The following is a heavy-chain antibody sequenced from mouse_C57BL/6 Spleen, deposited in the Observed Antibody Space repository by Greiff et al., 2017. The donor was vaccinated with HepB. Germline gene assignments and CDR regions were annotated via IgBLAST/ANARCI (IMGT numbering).Heavy chain of an antibody. CDR2: ISSGSSTI. CDR1: GFTFSDYG. J-gene: IGHJ3*01. D-gene: IGHD1-1*01. Sequence: EVQLVESGGGLVKPGGSLKLSCAASGFTFSDYGMHWVRQAPEKGLEWVAYISSGSSTIYYADTVKGRFTISRDNAKNTLFLQMTSLRSEDTAMYYCARRDYYGSSFAYWGQGTLVTVSA. CDR3: ARRDYYGSSFAY. V-gene: IGHV5-17*01.